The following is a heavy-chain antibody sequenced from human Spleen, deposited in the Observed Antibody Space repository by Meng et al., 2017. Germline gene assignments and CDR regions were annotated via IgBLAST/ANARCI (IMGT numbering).Heavy chain of an antibody. J-gene: IGHJ4*02. Sequence: QVQLVESGGGVVQPGRSLRLSCAASGLTVSYYGFHWVRQAPGKGLEWVAVIWSHGLEKYYADSVKGRFTISRDNSKNTLYLQMSSLRAEDTAVYYCAKELHVAEVCWGRGTLVTVSS. CDR3: AKELHVAEVC. V-gene: IGHV3-33*06. CDR1: GLTVSYYG. CDR2: IWSHGLEK. D-gene: IGHD4-11*01.